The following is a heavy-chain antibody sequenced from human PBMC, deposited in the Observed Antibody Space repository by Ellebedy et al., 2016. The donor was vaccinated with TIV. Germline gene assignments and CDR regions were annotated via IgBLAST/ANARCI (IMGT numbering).Heavy chain of an antibody. Sequence: SETLSLTCTVSGGSIGSSCWTWIRQPPGKGLEWIGYIYSSGSTNNNPSLKSRVTISVDTSKNQFSLKLSSVTAADTAVYYCARDRSGWNYDYWFDPWGQGTLVTVSS. J-gene: IGHJ5*02. CDR3: ARDRSGWNYDYWFDP. CDR2: IYSSGST. CDR1: GGSIGSSC. V-gene: IGHV4-59*01. D-gene: IGHD1-7*01.